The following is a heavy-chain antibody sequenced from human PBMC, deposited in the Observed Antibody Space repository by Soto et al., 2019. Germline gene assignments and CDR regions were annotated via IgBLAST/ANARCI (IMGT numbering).Heavy chain of an antibody. V-gene: IGHV1-69*13. CDR2: IIPIFGTA. CDR3: ARVSRSSSWYNYYYYGMDV. CDR1: GGTFSSYA. J-gene: IGHJ6*02. D-gene: IGHD6-13*01. Sequence: ASVKVSCKASGGTFSSYAISWVRQAPGQGLEWMGGIIPIFGTANYAQKFQGRVTITADESTSTAYMELSSLRSEDTAVYYCARVSRSSSWYNYYYYGMDVWGQGTTVTV.